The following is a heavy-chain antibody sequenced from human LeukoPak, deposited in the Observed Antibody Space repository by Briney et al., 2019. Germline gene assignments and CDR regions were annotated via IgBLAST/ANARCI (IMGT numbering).Heavy chain of an antibody. Sequence: GGSLRLSCAASGFTFSNHAMNWVRQAPGKGLEWVSAITDSGGSTYYADSVKGRFTISRDNAKNSLYLQMNSLRDEDTAVYYCARVTMVRGVYFDYWGQGTLVTVSS. V-gene: IGHV3-23*01. CDR1: GFTFSNHA. CDR2: ITDSGGST. J-gene: IGHJ4*02. D-gene: IGHD3-10*01. CDR3: ARVTMVRGVYFDY.